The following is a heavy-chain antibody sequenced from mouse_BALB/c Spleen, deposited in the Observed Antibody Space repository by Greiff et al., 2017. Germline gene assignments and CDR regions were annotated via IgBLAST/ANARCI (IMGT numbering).Heavy chain of an antibody. Sequence: DVKLQESGPSLVKPSQTLSLTCSVTGDSITSGYWNWIRKFPGNKLEYMGYISYSGSTYYNPSLKSRISITRDTSKNQYYLQLNSVTTEDTATYYCARYYYYGSSIWYFDVWGAGTTVTVSS. CDR3: ARYYYYGSSIWYFDV. CDR2: ISYSGST. J-gene: IGHJ1*01. D-gene: IGHD1-1*01. CDR1: GDSITSGY. V-gene: IGHV3-8*02.